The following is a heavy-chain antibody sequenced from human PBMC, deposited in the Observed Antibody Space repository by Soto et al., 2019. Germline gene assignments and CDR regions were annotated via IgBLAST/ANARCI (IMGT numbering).Heavy chain of an antibody. Sequence: QVQLVQSGAEVKKPGASVKVSCKASGYTFITYDINWVRQAPGQGLEWMGWMNPYNGNAGYAQNFQGRVTMTRNTSINTAYMGLSSLRSNDTAVYFCARRKERSGPNYFDSWGQGTLVTVSS. J-gene: IGHJ4*02. CDR2: MNPYNGNA. CDR3: ARRKERSGPNYFDS. V-gene: IGHV1-8*01. D-gene: IGHD6-25*01. CDR1: GYTFITYD.